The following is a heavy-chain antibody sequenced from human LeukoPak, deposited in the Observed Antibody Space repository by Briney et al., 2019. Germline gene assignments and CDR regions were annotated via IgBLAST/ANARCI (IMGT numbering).Heavy chain of an antibody. D-gene: IGHD6-13*01. CDR2: INPKSGGT. J-gene: IGHJ4*02. CDR1: GYTLTGYY. Sequence: ASVKVSRQAPGYTLTGYYLHSVGQAPEQRLERMGWINPKSGGTRYAQKMQGRVTMSRDTSISTAYMELSRLRSDDTAVYYCARVGSDNSWIDYWGQGTLVTVSS. V-gene: IGHV1-2*02. CDR3: ARVGSDNSWIDY.